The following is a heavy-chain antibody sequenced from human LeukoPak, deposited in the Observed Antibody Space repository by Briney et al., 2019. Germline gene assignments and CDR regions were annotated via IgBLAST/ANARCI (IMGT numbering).Heavy chain of an antibody. J-gene: IGHJ6*03. CDR1: GGSFSGYY. V-gene: IGHV4-34*01. Sequence: SETLSLTCAVYGGSFSGYYWSWIRQPPGKGLEWIGEMNHSGSNNYNPSLKSRVTISVHTSKNQFSLKLSSVTAADTAVYYCARIGLSATVTSYYMDVWGKGTTVTVS. CDR3: ARIGLSATVTSYYMDV. D-gene: IGHD4-17*01. CDR2: MNHSGSN.